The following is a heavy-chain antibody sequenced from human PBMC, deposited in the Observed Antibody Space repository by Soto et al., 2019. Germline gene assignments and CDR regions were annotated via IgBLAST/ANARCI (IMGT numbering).Heavy chain of an antibody. J-gene: IGHJ3*02. CDR2: INPSGGST. Sequence: ASVKVSCKASGYTFTSYYMHWVRQAPGQGLEWMGIINPSGGSTSYAQKFQGRVTMTRDTSTSTVYMELSSLRSEDTAVYYCASGMWYSGSYHGYAFDISGQGTRVTVSS. V-gene: IGHV1-46*01. CDR3: ASGMWYSGSYHGYAFDI. D-gene: IGHD1-26*01. CDR1: GYTFTSYY.